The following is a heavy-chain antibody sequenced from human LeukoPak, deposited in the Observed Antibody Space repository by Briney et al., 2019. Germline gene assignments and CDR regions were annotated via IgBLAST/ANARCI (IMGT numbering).Heavy chain of an antibody. D-gene: IGHD3-10*01. V-gene: IGHV3-48*03. Sequence: TGGSLRLSCAASGFTFNIYEVNWVRQAPGMGLEWVSYISSRGRTIYYIDSVKGRFTISRDNAKNSVFLQMNSLRAEDTAVYYCARGFGSAGGYGMDVWGQGTTVTVSS. J-gene: IGHJ6*02. CDR2: ISSRGRTI. CDR3: ARGFGSAGGYGMDV. CDR1: GFTFNIYE.